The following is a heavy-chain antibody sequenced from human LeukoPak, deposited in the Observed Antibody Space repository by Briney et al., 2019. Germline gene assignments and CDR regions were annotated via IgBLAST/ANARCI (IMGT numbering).Heavy chain of an antibody. Sequence: GRSLRLSCAASGFTFSSYAMHWVRQAPGKGLEWVAVISYDGSNKYYADSVKGRFTISRDNSKNTLYLQMNSLRAEDTAVYYCARDRSSAFDIWGQGTTVTVSS. CDR1: GFTFSSYA. V-gene: IGHV3-30*01. CDR3: ARDRSSAFDI. J-gene: IGHJ3*02. CDR2: ISYDGSNK.